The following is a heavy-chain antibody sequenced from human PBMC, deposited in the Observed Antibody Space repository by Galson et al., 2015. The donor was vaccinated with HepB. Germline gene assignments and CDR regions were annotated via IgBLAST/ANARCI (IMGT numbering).Heavy chain of an antibody. Sequence: SLRLSCAASGFTFSSYAMHWVRQAPGKGLEYVSAISSNGGSTYYADSVKGRFTISRDNSKNTLYLQMSSLRAEDTAVYYCVKASQSGWYRGLDYWGQGTLVTVSS. J-gene: IGHJ4*02. CDR2: ISSNGGST. CDR1: GFTFSSYA. D-gene: IGHD6-19*01. V-gene: IGHV3-64D*06. CDR3: VKASQSGWYRGLDY.